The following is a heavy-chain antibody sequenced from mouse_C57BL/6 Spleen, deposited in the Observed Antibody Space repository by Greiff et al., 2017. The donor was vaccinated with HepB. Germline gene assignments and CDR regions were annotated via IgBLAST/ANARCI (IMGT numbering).Heavy chain of an antibody. Sequence: VQLQQSGPELVKPGASVKISCKASGYTFTDYYMNWVKQSHGKSLEWIGDINPNNGGTSYNQKFKGKATLTVDTSSSTAYMELRSLTSEDSAVYYCARQAMDYWGQGTSVTVSS. CDR1: GYTFTDYY. V-gene: IGHV1-26*01. CDR2: INPNNGGT. CDR3: ARQAMDY. J-gene: IGHJ4*01.